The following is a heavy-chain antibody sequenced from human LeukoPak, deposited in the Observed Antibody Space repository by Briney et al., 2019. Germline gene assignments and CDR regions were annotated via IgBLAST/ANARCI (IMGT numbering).Heavy chain of an antibody. J-gene: IGHJ4*02. CDR2: ISAGNGNT. CDR3: ARDSGSGSNDY. V-gene: IGHV1-3*01. Sequence: ASVNVSCKASGYTFTSYAIHWVRQAPGQRLEWMGWISAGNGNTKYSQNFQGRVTFISNTSATTAFMELSSLRSEDAAVYYCARDSGSGSNDYWGQGTLVTVSS. D-gene: IGHD1-26*01. CDR1: GYTFTSYA.